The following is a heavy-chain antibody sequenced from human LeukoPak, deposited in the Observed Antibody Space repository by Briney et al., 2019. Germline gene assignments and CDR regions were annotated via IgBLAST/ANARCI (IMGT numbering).Heavy chain of an antibody. CDR2: IYYSGST. CDR1: GGSVSSGSYY. Sequence: RPSETLSLTCTVSGGSVSSGSYYWSWIRQPPGRGLEWIGYIYYSGSTNYNPSLKSRVTISVDTSKNQFSLKLSSVTAADTAVYYCARSPWYYYGSGSYYNAPKYFDYWGQGTLVTVSS. V-gene: IGHV4-61*01. CDR3: ARSPWYYYGSGSYYNAPKYFDY. D-gene: IGHD3-10*01. J-gene: IGHJ4*02.